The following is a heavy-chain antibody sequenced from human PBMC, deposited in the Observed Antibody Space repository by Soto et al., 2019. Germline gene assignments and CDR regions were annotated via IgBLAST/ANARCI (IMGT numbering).Heavy chain of an antibody. CDR2: INVGNGNT. V-gene: IGHV1-3*01. CDR1: GYTYTNYP. CDR3: ASSSERGY. J-gene: IGHJ4*02. Sequence: QVQLVQSGAEVKKPGASVKVSCKASGYTYTNYPIHWVRQAPGQGLEWMGWINVGNGNTKYSQKFQGRVTMTRDTSAGTAYMELSSLGSEDTAVYYCASSSERGYWGQGTLVTVSS.